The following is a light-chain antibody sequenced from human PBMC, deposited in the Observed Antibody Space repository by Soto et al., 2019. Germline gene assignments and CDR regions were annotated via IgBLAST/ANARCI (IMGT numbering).Light chain of an antibody. CDR1: SSDVGIYNH. CDR3: NSYTASSTYV. V-gene: IGLV2-14*01. CDR2: DVS. J-gene: IGLJ1*01. Sequence: QSVLTQPASVSGSPGQSITISCTGTSSDVGIYNHVSWYQQHPGKAPKLVIYDVSNRPSGVSNRFSGSKSGNTASLTISGLQPAVEADYYCNSYTASSTYVFGTGTKVTVL.